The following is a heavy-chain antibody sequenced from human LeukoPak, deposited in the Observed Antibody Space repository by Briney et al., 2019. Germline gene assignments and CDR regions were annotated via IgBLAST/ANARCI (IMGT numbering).Heavy chain of an antibody. CDR1: GFTFSNYA. CDR3: AREGEVPAAFDY. Sequence: GGSLRLSCAASGFTFSNYAMHWVRQAPGKGLEYVSAISSNGGSTYYANSVKGRFTISRDNSKNTLYLQIGSLRAEDMAAYYCAREGEVPAAFDYWGQGTLVTVSS. D-gene: IGHD2-2*01. J-gene: IGHJ4*02. CDR2: ISSNGGST. V-gene: IGHV3-64*01.